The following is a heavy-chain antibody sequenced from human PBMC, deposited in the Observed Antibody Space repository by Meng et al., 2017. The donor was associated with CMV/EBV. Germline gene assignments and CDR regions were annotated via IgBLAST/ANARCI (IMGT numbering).Heavy chain of an antibody. CDR3: AKSPVVLAPLYFDY. CDR1: GFTFSSYS. V-gene: IGHV3-21*04. J-gene: IGHJ4*02. Sequence: GESLKISCAASGFTFSSYSMNWVRQAPGKGLEWVSSISSSSSYIYYADSVKGRFTISRDNAKNSLYLQMNSLRAEDTAVYYCAKSPVVLAPLYFDYWGQGTLVTVSS. D-gene: IGHD2-15*01. CDR2: ISSSSSYI.